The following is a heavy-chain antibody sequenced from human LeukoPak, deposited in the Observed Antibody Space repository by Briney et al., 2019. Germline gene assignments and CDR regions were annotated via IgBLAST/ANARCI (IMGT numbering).Heavy chain of an antibody. J-gene: IGHJ4*02. V-gene: IGHV4-38-2*02. CDR3: ARVGYYYDSSGYYSGVFFDY. D-gene: IGHD3-22*01. CDR2: IYHSGST. CDR1: RYSITNAYY. Sequence: SETLSLTCTVSRYSITNAYYWGCIRQPPGKGLEWIGSIYHSGSTYYNPSLKSRVTISVDTSKNQFSLKLSSVTAADTAVYYCARVGYYYDSSGYYSGVFFDYWGQGTLVTVSS.